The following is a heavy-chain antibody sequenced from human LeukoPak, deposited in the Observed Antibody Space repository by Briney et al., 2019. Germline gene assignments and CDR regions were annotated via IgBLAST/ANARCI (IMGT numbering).Heavy chain of an antibody. CDR3: ARDPHHSLVWYPGRFDP. CDR1: GGTFSSYA. CDR2: IIPIFGTA. J-gene: IGHJ5*02. Sequence: GASVKVSCKASGGTFSSYAISWVRQAPGQGLEWMGGIIPIFGTANYAQKFQGRVTITADESTSTAYMELSSLRSEDTAVYYCARDPHHSLVWYPGRFDPWGQGTLVTVSS. V-gene: IGHV1-69*01. D-gene: IGHD3/OR15-3a*01.